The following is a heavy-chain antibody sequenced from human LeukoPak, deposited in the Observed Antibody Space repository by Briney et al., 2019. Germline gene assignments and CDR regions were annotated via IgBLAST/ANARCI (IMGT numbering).Heavy chain of an antibody. CDR3: ARSGYSYGYLYRLPFDY. V-gene: IGHV1-69*01. CDR2: IIPIFGTA. CDR1: GGTFSSYA. J-gene: IGHJ4*02. D-gene: IGHD5-18*01. Sequence: ASVKVSCKSSGGTFSSYAISWVRQAPGQGREWMGGIIPIFGTANYAQKFQGRVTITADESTSTAYMELSSLRSEDTAVYYCARSGYSYGYLYRLPFDYWGQGTLVTVSS.